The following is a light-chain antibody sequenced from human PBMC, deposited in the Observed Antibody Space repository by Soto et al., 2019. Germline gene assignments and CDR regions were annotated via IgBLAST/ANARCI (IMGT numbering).Light chain of an antibody. CDR1: SSDVGGYDY. CDR2: EVT. Sequence: QSVLTQPPSASASSGQSVTISCTGTSSDVGGYDYVSWYQHHPGKAPKLMIYEVTKRSSGVPDRFSGSKSGNTASLTVSGLLAEDESDYYCASYAGGNQVFGTGTKLTGL. J-gene: IGLJ1*01. CDR3: ASYAGGNQV. V-gene: IGLV2-8*01.